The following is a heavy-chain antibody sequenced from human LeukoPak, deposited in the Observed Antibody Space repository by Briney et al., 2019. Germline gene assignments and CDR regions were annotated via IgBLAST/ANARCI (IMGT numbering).Heavy chain of an antibody. CDR2: IIPIFGTA. V-gene: IGHV1-69*13. D-gene: IGHD2-2*01. CDR3: ARHRFPLGDQLQTIYYYYGMDV. J-gene: IGHJ6*02. Sequence: SVKVSCKASGGTFSSYAISWVRQAPGQGLEWMGGIIPIFGTANYAQKFQGRVTITADESTSTAYMELSSLRSEDTAVYYCARHRFPLGDQLQTIYYYYGMDVWGQGTTVTVPS. CDR1: GGTFSSYA.